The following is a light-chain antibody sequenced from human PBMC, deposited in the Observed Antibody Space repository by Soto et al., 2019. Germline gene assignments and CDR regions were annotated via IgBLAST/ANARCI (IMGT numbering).Light chain of an antibody. CDR1: QSVSSSY. V-gene: IGKV3D-20*02. CDR2: GAS. J-gene: IGKJ5*01. CDR3: QQRSNWAIT. Sequence: EIVLTQSPGTMSLSPGERSTLSGRASQSVSSSYLAWYQQKPGQAPRLLIYGASSRATGIPDRFSGSGSGTEFTLTISSLQSEDSAIYYCQQRSNWAITFGQGTRLEIK.